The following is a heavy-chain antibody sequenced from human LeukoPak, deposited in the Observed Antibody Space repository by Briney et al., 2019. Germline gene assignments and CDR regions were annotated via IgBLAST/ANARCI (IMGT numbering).Heavy chain of an antibody. CDR2: IYYSGST. J-gene: IGHJ4*02. D-gene: IGHD1-26*01. V-gene: IGHV4-39*07. CDR3: AREPLEERGATFIDY. Sequence: SETLSLTCTASGGSISSSSYYWGWIRQPPGKGLEWIGSIYYSGSTYYNPSLKSRVTISVDTSKNQFSLRLSSVTAADTAVYYCAREPLEERGATFIDYWGQGTLVTVSS. CDR1: GGSISSSSYY.